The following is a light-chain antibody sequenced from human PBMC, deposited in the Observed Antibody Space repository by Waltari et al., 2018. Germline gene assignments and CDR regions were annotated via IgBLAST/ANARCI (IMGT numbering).Light chain of an antibody. CDR1: SSDVGRYNL. Sequence: QSALTQPASVSGSPGQSITIPCTGTSSDVGRYNLVSWYQQHPAKAPKLMIYEGSKRPSGVSNRFSGSKSGNTASLTISGLQAEDEADYYCCSYAGSSTLVVFGGGTKLTVL. V-gene: IGLV2-23*01. CDR3: CSYAGSSTLVV. CDR2: EGS. J-gene: IGLJ2*01.